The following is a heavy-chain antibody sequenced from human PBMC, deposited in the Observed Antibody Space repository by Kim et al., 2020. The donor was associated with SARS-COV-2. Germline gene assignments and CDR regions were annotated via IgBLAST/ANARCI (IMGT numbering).Heavy chain of an antibody. D-gene: IGHD6-13*01. CDR3: ASGIAAADDY. CDR2: INHSGST. Sequence: SETLSLTCAVYGGSFSGYYWSWIRQPPGKGLEWIGEINHSGSTNYNPSLKSRVTISVDTSKNQFSLKLSSVTAADTAVYYCASGIAAADDYWGQGTLVTVSS. J-gene: IGHJ4*02. V-gene: IGHV4-34*01. CDR1: GGSFSGYY.